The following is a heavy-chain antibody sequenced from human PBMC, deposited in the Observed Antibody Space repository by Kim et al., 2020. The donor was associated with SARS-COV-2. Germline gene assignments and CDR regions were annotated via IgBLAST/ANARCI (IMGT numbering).Heavy chain of an antibody. V-gene: IGHV3-48*04. CDR2: ISDFSTTT. Sequence: GGSLRLSCATSGFTLSLYSMNWVRQAPGKGLEWVSHISDFSTTTKYADSVKGRFTISRDNTKNSPYLQMNGLRAEDTAVYYCVRENYWAFDIWGQGTMVTVSS. J-gene: IGHJ3*02. CDR1: GFTLSLYS. D-gene: IGHD1-7*01. CDR3: VRENYWAFDI.